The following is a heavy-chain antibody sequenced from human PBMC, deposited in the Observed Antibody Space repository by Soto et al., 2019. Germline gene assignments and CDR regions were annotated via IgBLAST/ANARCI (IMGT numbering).Heavy chain of an antibody. CDR1: GYTFSAYG. V-gene: IGHV1-18*01. Sequence: QVQLVQSGGEVKKPGASVKVSCKASGYTFSAYGISWVRQAPGQGLEWMGWISVYNGNTNYGQKVQGRVTMTTDKSTTTAYMERGGLRSDDTAVHYWARRLEFGSGWPFGYWGQGTLLIVSS. CDR3: ARRLEFGSGWPFGY. CDR2: ISVYNGNT. D-gene: IGHD6-19*01. J-gene: IGHJ4*02.